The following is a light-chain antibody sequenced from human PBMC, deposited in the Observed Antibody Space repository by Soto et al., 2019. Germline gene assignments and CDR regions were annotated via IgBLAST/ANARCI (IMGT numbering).Light chain of an antibody. J-gene: IGKJ2*01. Sequence: DIVMTQSPATLSVSPGERATLSCRASQSISNNLAWYQQKPGQAPRLLIYDASTRATGVPARFSGSGSGTEFTLTISSLQSEDFAVYYCQQCTKWPPYTFGQGTKLEIK. CDR2: DAS. CDR1: QSISNN. V-gene: IGKV3-15*01. CDR3: QQCTKWPPYT.